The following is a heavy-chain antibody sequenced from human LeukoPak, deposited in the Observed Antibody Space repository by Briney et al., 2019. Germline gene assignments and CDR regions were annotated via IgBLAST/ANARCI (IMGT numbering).Heavy chain of an antibody. CDR3: NMVRGVSGWFDP. Sequence: PSETLSLTCTVSGGSISSYYWSWIRQPPGKGLEWIGYIYYSGSTNYNPSLKSRVTISVDTSKNQCSLKLRSVTAADTAVYYCNMVRGVSGWFDPWGQGTLVTVSS. V-gene: IGHV4-59*01. J-gene: IGHJ5*02. CDR1: GGSISSYY. CDR2: IYYSGST. D-gene: IGHD3-10*01.